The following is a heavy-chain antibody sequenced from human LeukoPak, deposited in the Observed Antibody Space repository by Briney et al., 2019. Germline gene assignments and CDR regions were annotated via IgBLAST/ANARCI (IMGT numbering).Heavy chain of an antibody. J-gene: IGHJ3*02. CDR3: ARAPNTVNAFDI. D-gene: IGHD4-17*01. V-gene: IGHV4-39*07. CDR2: IYYSGST. CDR1: GGSISSSSYY. Sequence: SETLSLTCTVSGGSISSSSYYWGWIRQPPGTGLEWIGSIYYSGSTYYNPSLKSRVTISVDTSKNQFSLKLSSVTAADTAVYYCARAPNTVNAFDIWGQGTMVTVSS.